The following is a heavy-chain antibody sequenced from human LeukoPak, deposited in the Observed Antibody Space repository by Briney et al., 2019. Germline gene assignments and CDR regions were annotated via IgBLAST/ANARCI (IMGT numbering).Heavy chain of an antibody. CDR2: IYHNGST. CDR3: ARWRDYQFDY. Sequence: SETLSLTCTVSGYSISSGYYWGWIRQPPGKGLEWIGSIYHNGSTYYNPSLKSRVTISVDTSKNQFSLKLSSVTAADTAVYYCARWRDYQFDYWGQGTLVTVSS. V-gene: IGHV4-38-2*02. D-gene: IGHD3-16*01. CDR1: GYSISSGYY. J-gene: IGHJ4*02.